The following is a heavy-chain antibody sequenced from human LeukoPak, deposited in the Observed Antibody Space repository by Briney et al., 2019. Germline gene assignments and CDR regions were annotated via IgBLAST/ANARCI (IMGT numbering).Heavy chain of an antibody. Sequence: GGSLRHSCAASRFTFSSYAMNWVRQAPGKGLEWVSGIVVGGGTTYYADSVKGRSTLSRDNPRNRLYLQMNNLRAEDTAVYYCATDAPRSYGGQGPLVTVS. CDR1: RFTFSSYA. J-gene: IGHJ4*02. CDR3: ATDAPRSY. V-gene: IGHV3-23*01. CDR2: IVVGGGTT.